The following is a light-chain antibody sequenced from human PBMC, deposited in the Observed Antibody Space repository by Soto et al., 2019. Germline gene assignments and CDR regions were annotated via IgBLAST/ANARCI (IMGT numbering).Light chain of an antibody. CDR1: QGISSY. V-gene: IGKV1-9*01. Sequence: DIQLTQSPSFLSASVGDRVTITGRASQGISSYLAWYQREPGQAPKLLIYAASTLQSGVPSRFSGSGSGSESALTISRLQPEDFSPYCYPQLNLYPRTFGKGTKQEIK. CDR3: PQLNLYPRT. J-gene: IGKJ2*01. CDR2: AAS.